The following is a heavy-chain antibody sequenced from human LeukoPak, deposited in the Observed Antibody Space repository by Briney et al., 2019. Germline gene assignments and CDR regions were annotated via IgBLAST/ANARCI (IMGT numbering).Heavy chain of an antibody. Sequence: SETLSLTCTVSGASFTDNTYSWAWIRQHPGKGLELIGFIFNSGTTYYNPSLRSRVTISVDTSKNQFSLKLSSVTAADTAVYYCARGRVLSDYYGSGSYYYYFDYWGQGTLVTVSS. D-gene: IGHD3-10*01. J-gene: IGHJ4*02. CDR3: ARGRVLSDYYGSGSYYYYFDY. CDR2: IFNSGTT. CDR1: GASFTDNTYS. V-gene: IGHV4-39*07.